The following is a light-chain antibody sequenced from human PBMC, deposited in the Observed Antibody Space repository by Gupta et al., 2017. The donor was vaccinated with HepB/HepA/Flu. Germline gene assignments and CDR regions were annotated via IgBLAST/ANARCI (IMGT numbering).Light chain of an antibody. J-gene: IGKJ3*01. V-gene: IGKV3-11*01. CDR1: QSVSSY. Sequence: ESVLTQSPPTLSLSPGERATLSCRASQSVSSYLAWYQQKPGQAPRLLIYDASNRATGIPARFSGSGSGTDFTLTISSLEPEDFAVYYCQQRSNWPLTFGHGTKVDIK. CDR2: DAS. CDR3: QQRSNWPLT.